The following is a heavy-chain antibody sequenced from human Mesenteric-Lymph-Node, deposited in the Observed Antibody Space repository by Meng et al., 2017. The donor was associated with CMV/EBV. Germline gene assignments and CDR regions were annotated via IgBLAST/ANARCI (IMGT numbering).Heavy chain of an antibody. V-gene: IGHV3-11*04. CDR3: ARDLPVAAADF. J-gene: IGHJ4*02. CDR2: ISSSGSTI. Sequence: SRKISGAASGFTFSDYYMSWIRQAPGKGLEWVSYISSSGSTIYYADSVKGRFTISRDNAKNSLYLQMNSLRAEDTAVYYCARDLPVAAADFWGQGTLVTVSS. D-gene: IGHD6-13*01. CDR1: GFTFSDYY.